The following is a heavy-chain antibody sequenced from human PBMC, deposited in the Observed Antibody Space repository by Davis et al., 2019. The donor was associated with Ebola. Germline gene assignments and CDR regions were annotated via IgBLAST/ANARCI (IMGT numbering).Heavy chain of an antibody. V-gene: IGHV3-30*04. CDR2: IAYDGINK. CDR3: ARGQMYYYGS. CDR1: GISFSSYV. Sequence: SLKISCAASGISFSSYVMHWVRQAPGKGLELVAVIAYDGINKYYANFVKGRFTISRDNSKNTLYLQMNRLRGEDTAVYYCARGQMYYYGSWGQGTLVTVSS. J-gene: IGHJ4*02. D-gene: IGHD3-10*01.